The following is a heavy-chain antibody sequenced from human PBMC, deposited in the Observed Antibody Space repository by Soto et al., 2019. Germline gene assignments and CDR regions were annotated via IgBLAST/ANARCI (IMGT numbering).Heavy chain of an antibody. D-gene: IGHD2-15*01. J-gene: IGHJ5*02. CDR1: GDSVSDISYC. CDR2: MFYSGAT. CDR3: ARHKSGSDWLDP. V-gene: IGHV4-39*01. Sequence: PSETLSLTCTVSGDSVSDISYCWGWIRQPPGKGLQWIGCMFYSGATYYNPSLKNRVTLSVDTSNNEFSLKLVSVTAPDTAVYYCARHKSGSDWLDPWGQGTLVTVSS.